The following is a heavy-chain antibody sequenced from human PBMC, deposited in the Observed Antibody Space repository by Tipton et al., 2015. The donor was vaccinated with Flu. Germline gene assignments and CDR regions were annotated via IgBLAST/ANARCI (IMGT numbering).Heavy chain of an antibody. D-gene: IGHD2-8*01. CDR3: ARDGIGYCTNGVCSYYYYYYMDV. CDR1: GGSFSGYY. J-gene: IGHJ6*03. CDR2: IYYSGST. Sequence: TLSLTCAVYGGSFSGYYWSWIRQPPGKGLEWIGYIYYSGSTNYNPSLKSRVTISVDTSKNQFSLKLSSVTAADTAVYYCARDGIGYCTNGVCSYYYYYYMDVWGKGTTVTVSS. V-gene: IGHV4-59*12.